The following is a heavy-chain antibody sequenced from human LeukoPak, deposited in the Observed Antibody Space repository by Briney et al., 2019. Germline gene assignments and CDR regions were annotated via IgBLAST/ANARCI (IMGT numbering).Heavy chain of an antibody. J-gene: IGHJ4*02. Sequence: PGGSLRLSCAVSGFPFSSYSMNWVRQAHGKGLEWVSYISASGSNIYYLDAVKGRFTVSRDNAMNSLFLQMDRPRAEDTAIYYCVRVKGTYFDFWGQGTLVTVSS. CDR2: ISASGSNI. CDR3: VRVKGTYFDF. V-gene: IGHV3-48*01. CDR1: GFPFSSYS. D-gene: IGHD1-1*01.